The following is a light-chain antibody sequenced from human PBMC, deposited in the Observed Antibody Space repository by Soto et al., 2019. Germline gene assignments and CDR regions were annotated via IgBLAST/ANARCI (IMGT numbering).Light chain of an antibody. CDR3: SSYTSNTTRV. CDR1: SSDVGGYNF. Sequence: QSALTQPASVSGSPGQAIPISCTGTSSDVGGYNFVSWSQQYPGKAPKLMIFEISDRPSGVSNRFTGSKSGNTASLTISGLQAEEEADYYCSSYTSNTTRVFGGGTKVTVL. J-gene: IGLJ3*02. V-gene: IGLV2-14*01. CDR2: EIS.